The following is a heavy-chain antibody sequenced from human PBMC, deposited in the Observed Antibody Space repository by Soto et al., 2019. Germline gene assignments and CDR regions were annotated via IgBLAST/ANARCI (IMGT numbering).Heavy chain of an antibody. CDR2: IYYSGST. D-gene: IGHD2-15*01. J-gene: IGHJ4*01. CDR3: ERDAGGPYVN. CDR1: GAPITINY. Sequence: SETLSLTCTVSGAPITINYWSWIRQAPGKGLEWIGYIYYSGSTTYNPSLKSRVTMSADTSKDQFSLKLNSVTAADTAVYYCERDAGGPYVNWCPGILVPVSS. V-gene: IGHV4-59*01.